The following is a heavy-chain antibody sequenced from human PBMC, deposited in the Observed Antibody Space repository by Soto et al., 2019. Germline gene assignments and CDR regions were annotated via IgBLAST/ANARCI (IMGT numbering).Heavy chain of an antibody. CDR3: AKDNPWLASYFDY. CDR1: GFTFSSYD. D-gene: IGHD6-19*01. J-gene: IGHJ4*02. V-gene: IGHV3-9*01. CDR2: ISWNSGSI. Sequence: GGSLRLSCAASGFTFSSYDMHWVRQATGKGLEWVSGISWNSGSIGYADSVKGRFTISRDNAKNSLYLQMNSLRAEDTALYYCAKDNPWLASYFDYWGQGTLVTVSS.